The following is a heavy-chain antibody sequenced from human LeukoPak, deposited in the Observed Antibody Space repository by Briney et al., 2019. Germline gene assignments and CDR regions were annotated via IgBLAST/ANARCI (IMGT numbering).Heavy chain of an antibody. CDR1: GYTFTSYG. Sequence: ASVKVSCKASGYTFTSYGISWVRQAPGQGLEWMGWISAYNGNTNYAQKLQGRVTMTTDTSTSTAYMELRSLRSDDTAVYYCARVWYYYGPGSYDDYWGQGTLVTVSS. CDR2: ISAYNGNT. D-gene: IGHD3-10*01. J-gene: IGHJ4*02. V-gene: IGHV1-18*01. CDR3: ARVWYYYGPGSYDDY.